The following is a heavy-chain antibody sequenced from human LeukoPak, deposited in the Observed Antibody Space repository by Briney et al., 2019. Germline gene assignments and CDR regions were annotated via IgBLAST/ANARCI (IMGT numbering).Heavy chain of an antibody. Sequence: SGPTLVNPTQTLTLTCTFSGFSLSTSGVGVGWIRQPPGKALEWLALIYWNDDKRYSPSLKSRLTITKDTSKNQVVLTMTNMDPVDTATYYCAHRGLAPQWFGAWFDPWGQGTLVTVSS. CDR3: AHRGLAPQWFGAWFDP. CDR1: GFSLSTSGVG. J-gene: IGHJ5*02. V-gene: IGHV2-5*01. CDR2: IYWNDDK. D-gene: IGHD3-10*01.